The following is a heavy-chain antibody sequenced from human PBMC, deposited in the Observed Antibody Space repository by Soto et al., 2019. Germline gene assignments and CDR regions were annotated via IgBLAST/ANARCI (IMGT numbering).Heavy chain of an antibody. V-gene: IGHV3-23*01. CDR2: ISGSGDST. CDR3: ARRGPGTYFDY. CDR1: GFTFSSYA. J-gene: IGHJ4*02. D-gene: IGHD6-13*01. Sequence: GGSLRLSCAASGFTFSSYAMNWVRQAPGKGLEWVSVISGSGDSTYYADSVKGRFAISRDNSKNTLYLQMNSLRAEDTAVYYCARRGPGTYFDYWGQGTLVTVSS.